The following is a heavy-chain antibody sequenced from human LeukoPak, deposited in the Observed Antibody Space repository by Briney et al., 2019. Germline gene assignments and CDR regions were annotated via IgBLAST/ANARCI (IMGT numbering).Heavy chain of an antibody. V-gene: IGHV3-30*18. CDR2: ISYDGSNK. D-gene: IGHD1-26*01. J-gene: IGHJ4*02. CDR1: GFTFSSYD. Sequence: GGSLRLSCAASGFTFSSYDMHWVRQAPGKGLEWVKVISYDGSNKYYGDSVKGRFTISRDNSKNTLYLKMNSLSAEDTAVYYCAKEGSNGDFDYWGQGTLVTV. CDR3: AKEGSNGDFDY.